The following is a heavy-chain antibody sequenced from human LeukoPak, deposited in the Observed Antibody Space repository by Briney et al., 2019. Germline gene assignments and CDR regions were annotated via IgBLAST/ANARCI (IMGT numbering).Heavy chain of an antibody. CDR3: AICSGGSCSLFDY. CDR1: GYTFTGYY. D-gene: IGHD2-15*01. J-gene: IGHJ4*02. CDR2: INPNSGGT. Sequence: ASVKVSCKASGYTFTGYYMHWVRQAPGQGLEWMGWINPNSGGTNYAQKFQGRVTMTRDTSIRTAYMELSRLRSDDTAVYYCAICSGGSCSLFDYWGQGTLVTVSS. V-gene: IGHV1-2*02.